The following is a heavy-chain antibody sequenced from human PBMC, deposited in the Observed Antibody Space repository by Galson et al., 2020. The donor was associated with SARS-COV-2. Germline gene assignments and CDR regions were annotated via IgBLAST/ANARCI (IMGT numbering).Heavy chain of an antibody. Sequence: GESLKISCAASGFTFSSYAMHWVRQAPGNGLEWVAVISYDGSNKYYADSVKGRFTISRDNSKNTLYLQMNSLRAEDTAVYYCARVGGYSYGTFFDYWGQGTLVTVSS. CDR3: ARVGGYSYGTFFDY. CDR2: ISYDGSNK. V-gene: IGHV3-30-3*01. D-gene: IGHD5-18*01. CDR1: GFTFSSYA. J-gene: IGHJ4*02.